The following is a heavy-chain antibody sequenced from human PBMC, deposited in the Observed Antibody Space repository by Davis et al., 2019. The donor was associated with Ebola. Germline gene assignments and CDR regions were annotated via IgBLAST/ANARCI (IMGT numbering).Heavy chain of an antibody. CDR1: GYTFTRYF. CDR3: ARDLSGDNILCPDY. CDR2: IKLNSGGT. J-gene: IGHJ4*02. V-gene: IGHV1-2*02. Sequence: ASVKVSCKASGYTFTRYFMYWLRQAPGQGLEWMGWIKLNSGGTNYAQRFQDRVTMTRDTSISTAYMELSSLTSDDTAVYYCARDLSGDNILCPDYWGQGTLVTVSS. D-gene: IGHD1-26*01.